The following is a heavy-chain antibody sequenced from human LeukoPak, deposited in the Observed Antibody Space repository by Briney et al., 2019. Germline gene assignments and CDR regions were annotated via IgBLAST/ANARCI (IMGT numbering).Heavy chain of an antibody. V-gene: IGHV3-23*01. J-gene: IGHJ6*02. CDR1: GFTFSSFA. D-gene: IGHD3-10*01. CDR3: AKASSAIYYAMDV. Sequence: GGSLRLSCAVSGFTFSSFAMSWVRQAPGKGLEWVSTLTASGATTYYGDSVKGRFTISRDNSKNTLSLQLNSLRVEDTAVYYCAKASSAIYYAMDVWGQGTTVTVSS. CDR2: LTASGATT.